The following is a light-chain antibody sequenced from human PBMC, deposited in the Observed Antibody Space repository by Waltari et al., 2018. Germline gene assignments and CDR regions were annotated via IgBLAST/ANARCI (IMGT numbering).Light chain of an antibody. CDR2: GAS. V-gene: IGKV3-20*01. Sequence: VLTQSPGSLSLSPGESATLSCRASQSLTKRYLAWYQQKLGQAPRLLIYGASSRAAGIPDRFSGSGSGTDFTLTISSLEPEDFAVYYCQQYGSSIMYTFGQGTKLEIK. J-gene: IGKJ2*01. CDR1: QSLTKRY. CDR3: QQYGSSIMYT.